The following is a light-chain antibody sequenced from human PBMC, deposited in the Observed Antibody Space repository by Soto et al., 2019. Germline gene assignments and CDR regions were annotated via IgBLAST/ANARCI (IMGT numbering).Light chain of an antibody. CDR3: QQSNNYPRT. CDR1: QGISTY. J-gene: IGKJ1*01. CDR2: GAS. Sequence: DIQLTQSPPFLSASVGDRVTITCRASQGISTYLAWYQQKPGKAPKPLIYGASILESGVPSRFSGSGSGTEFTLTISSLQPEDFATYYCQQSNNYPRTFGQGTKVEIK. V-gene: IGKV1-9*01.